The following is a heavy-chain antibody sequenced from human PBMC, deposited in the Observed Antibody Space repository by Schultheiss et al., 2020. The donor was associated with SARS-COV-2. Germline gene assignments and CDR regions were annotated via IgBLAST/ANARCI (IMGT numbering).Heavy chain of an antibody. CDR3: TRTVHYSNYYYYGMDV. CDR2: IRSKAYGGTT. J-gene: IGHJ6*02. V-gene: IGHV3-49*04. D-gene: IGHD4-11*01. CDR1: GFTFGDYA. Sequence: GGSLRLSCTASGFTFGDYAMSWVRQAPGKGLEWVGFIRSKAYGGTTEYAASVKGRFTISRDDSKSIAYLQMNSLKTEDTAVYYCTRTVHYSNYYYYGMDVWGQGTTVTVSS.